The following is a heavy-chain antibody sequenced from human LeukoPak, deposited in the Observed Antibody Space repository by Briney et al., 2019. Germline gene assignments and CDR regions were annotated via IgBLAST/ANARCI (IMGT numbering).Heavy chain of an antibody. CDR3: ARVPNIVVVPAAMDHWFDP. Sequence: ASVKVCCKASGYTFTGYYMHWVRQAPGQGLEWMGWINPNSGGTNYAQKFQGRVTMTRDTSISTAYMELSRLRSDDTAVYYCARVPNIVVVPAAMDHWFDPWGQGTLVTVSS. V-gene: IGHV1-2*02. CDR1: GYTFTGYY. J-gene: IGHJ5*02. CDR2: INPNSGGT. D-gene: IGHD2-2*01.